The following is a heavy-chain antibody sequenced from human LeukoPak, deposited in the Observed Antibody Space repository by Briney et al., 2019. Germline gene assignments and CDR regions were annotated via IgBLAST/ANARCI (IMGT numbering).Heavy chain of an antibody. V-gene: IGHV1-2*02. CDR2: INPNSGGT. CDR1: GYTFTGYY. D-gene: IGHD2-2*01. CDR3: ARVLVPAATDDAFDI. Sequence: ASVKVSCKASGYTFTGYYTHWVRQAPGQGLEWMGWINPNSGGTNYAQKFQGRVTMTRDTSISTAYMELSRLRSDDTAVYYCARVLVPAATDDAFDIWGQGTVVTVSS. J-gene: IGHJ3*02.